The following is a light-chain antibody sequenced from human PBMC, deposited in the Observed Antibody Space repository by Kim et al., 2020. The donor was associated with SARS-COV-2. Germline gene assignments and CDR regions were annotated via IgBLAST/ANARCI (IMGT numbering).Light chain of an antibody. CDR1: NSDVGGYNY. CDR2: EVN. Sequence: GQSVTISCTGTNSDVGGYNYVSWYQQHPDKAPKLMIYEVNRRPSGVPDRFSGSKSGNTASLIVSGLQAEDEAHYYCSSYAASNNLVFGGGTQVTVL. V-gene: IGLV2-8*01. CDR3: SSYAASNNLV. J-gene: IGLJ3*02.